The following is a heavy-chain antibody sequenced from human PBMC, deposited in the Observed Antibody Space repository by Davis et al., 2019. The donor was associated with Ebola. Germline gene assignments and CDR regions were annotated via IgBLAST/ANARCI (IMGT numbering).Heavy chain of an antibody. J-gene: IGHJ4*02. Sequence: GESLKISCAASGFTFNGYAMSWVRQAPGKGLEWVSVISGSGDITYYADSVKGRFTISRDNSKNTLYLQMNSLRAEDTAIYYCAKGNQAGYPTTFDYWGQGTLVTVSS. CDR3: AKGNQAGYPTTFDY. CDR2: ISGSGDIT. CDR1: GFTFNGYA. D-gene: IGHD3-9*01. V-gene: IGHV3-23*01.